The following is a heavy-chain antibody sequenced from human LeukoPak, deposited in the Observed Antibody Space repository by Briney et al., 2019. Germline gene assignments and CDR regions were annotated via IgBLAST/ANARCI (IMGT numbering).Heavy chain of an antibody. V-gene: IGHV3-20*04. D-gene: IGHD6-13*01. J-gene: IGHJ4*02. CDR1: GFTFDDYG. Sequence: GGSLRLSCAASGFTFDDYGMSWVRQAPGKGLEWVSGINWNGGSTGYADSVKGRFTISRDNAKNSLYLQMNSLRADDTAVYYCARDFFAPGIPAANYMDVWGQGTLVTVSS. CDR3: ARDFFAPGIPAANYMDV. CDR2: INWNGGST.